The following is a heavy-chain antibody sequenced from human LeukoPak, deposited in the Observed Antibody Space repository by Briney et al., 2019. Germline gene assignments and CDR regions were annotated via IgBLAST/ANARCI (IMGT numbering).Heavy chain of an antibody. J-gene: IGHJ4*02. V-gene: IGHV4-34*01. Sequence: PSETLSLTCAVHGGSFGGYHWNWIRQSPEKGLEWIGEINDRGRTNYNPSLKSRVSLSVDTSRKEFSLKLSAVTAADTAVYYCARDPTTVTTLPYYFDFWGQGTLVTVSS. CDR1: GGSFGGYH. CDR2: INDRGRT. D-gene: IGHD4-17*01. CDR3: ARDPTTVTTLPYYFDF.